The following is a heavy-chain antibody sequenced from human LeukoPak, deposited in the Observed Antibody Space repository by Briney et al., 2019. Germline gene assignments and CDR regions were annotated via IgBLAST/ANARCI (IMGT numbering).Heavy chain of an antibody. Sequence: SQTLSLTCTVSGGSISSGSYYWSWIRQPAGKGLEWIGRIYTSGSTNYNPSLKSRVTISVDTSKNQFSLKLSSVTAADTAVYYCAREHAPDLGVVVPAAKPRFGYYYYYMDVWGKGTTVTVSS. D-gene: IGHD2-2*01. J-gene: IGHJ6*03. CDR1: GGSISSGSYY. CDR2: IYTSGST. CDR3: AREHAPDLGVVVPAAKPRFGYYYYYMDV. V-gene: IGHV4-61*02.